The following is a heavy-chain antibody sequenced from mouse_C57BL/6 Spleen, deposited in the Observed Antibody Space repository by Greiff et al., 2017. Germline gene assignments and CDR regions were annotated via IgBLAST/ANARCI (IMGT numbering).Heavy chain of an antibody. CDR3: ASGTSGYDIDY. CDR2: IHPNSGST. Sequence: VQLQQSGAELVKPGASVKLSCKASGYTFTSYWMHWVKQRPGQGLEWIGMIHPNSGSTNYNEKFKSKATLTVEKSSSTAYMQLSSLTSEDSAVYYCASGTSGYDIDYWGQGTTLTVSS. D-gene: IGHD1-1*01. J-gene: IGHJ2*01. V-gene: IGHV1-64*01. CDR1: GYTFTSYW.